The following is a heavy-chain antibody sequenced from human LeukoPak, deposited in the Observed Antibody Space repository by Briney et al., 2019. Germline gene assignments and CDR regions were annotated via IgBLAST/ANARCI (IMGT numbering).Heavy chain of an antibody. CDR2: IYYSGST. D-gene: IGHD6-13*01. CDR1: GGSISSYY. Sequence: SETLSLTCTVSGGSISSYYWSWIRQPPGKGLEWIGYIYYSGSTNYNPSLKSRVTISVDTSKNQFSPKLSSVTAADTAVYYCARHRSSWPTTVYYYYGMDVWGQGTTVTVSS. J-gene: IGHJ6*02. V-gene: IGHV4-59*01. CDR3: ARHRSSWPTTVYYYYGMDV.